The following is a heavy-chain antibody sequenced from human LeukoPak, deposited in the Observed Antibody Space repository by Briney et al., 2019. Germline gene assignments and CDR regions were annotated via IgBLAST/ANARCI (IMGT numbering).Heavy chain of an antibody. V-gene: IGHV4-38-2*01. CDR2: SYHSGGT. CDR1: GYSISSGYY. D-gene: IGHD3-10*01. CDR3: ARLGYYYGSGSYYTPVYYYYYMDV. J-gene: IGHJ6*03. Sequence: SETLSLTCAVSGYSISSGYYWGWIRQPPGKGLEWIGSSYHSGGTYYNPSLKSRVNISVDTSKNQFSLKLSSVTAADTAVYYCARLGYYYGSGSYYTPVYYYYYMDVWGKGTTVTVSS.